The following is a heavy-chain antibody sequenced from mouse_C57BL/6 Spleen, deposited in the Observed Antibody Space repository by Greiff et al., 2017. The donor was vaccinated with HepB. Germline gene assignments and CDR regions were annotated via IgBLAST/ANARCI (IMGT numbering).Heavy chain of an antibody. D-gene: IGHD1-1*01. V-gene: IGHV1-80*01. J-gene: IGHJ1*01. CDR3: DTISRGGATGELDV. CDR2: IYPGDGDT. CDR1: GYAFSSYW. Sequence: QVHVKQSGAELVKPGASVKISCKASGYAFSSYWMNWVKQRPGKGLEWIGQIYPGDGDTNYNGKFKGKATLTADKSSSTAYMQLSSLTSEDSAVYVWDTISRGGATGELDVWGGGTAVTVSS.